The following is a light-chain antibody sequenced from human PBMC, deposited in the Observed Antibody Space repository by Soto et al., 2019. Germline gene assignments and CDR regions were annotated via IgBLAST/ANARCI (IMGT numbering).Light chain of an antibody. V-gene: IGKV1-39*01. CDR2: AAS. CDR1: QSISTY. Sequence: DIQMTQSPSSLSASLGDRVTITCRASQSISTYLNLYRQKPGKAPNLLIYAASSLQSGVPSRFSGSGSGTVFTLTISSLQPEDFATYYCQQSYSTLSITFGQGTRLEIK. J-gene: IGKJ5*01. CDR3: QQSYSTLSIT.